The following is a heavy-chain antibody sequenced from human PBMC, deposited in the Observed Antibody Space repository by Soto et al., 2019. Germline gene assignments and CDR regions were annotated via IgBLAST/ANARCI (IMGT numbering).Heavy chain of an antibody. J-gene: IGHJ6*04. D-gene: IGHD2-8*02. CDR1: GFPLSTYG. V-gene: IGHV3-23*01. CDR3: AVIRGYWSGLDV. CDR2: ITGTGVNT. Sequence: EVQLLESGGGLVQPGGSLRLSCAASGFPLSTYGMTWVRQAPGKGLEWVSAITGTGVNTYYVDSVKGRFTSSRDNSKNMLYLPVNSLRIEDTSVYYCAVIRGYWSGLDVWGKWTTVTVSS.